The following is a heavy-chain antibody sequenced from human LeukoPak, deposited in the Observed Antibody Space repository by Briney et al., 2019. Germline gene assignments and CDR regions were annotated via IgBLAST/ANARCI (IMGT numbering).Heavy chain of an antibody. J-gene: IGHJ3*02. CDR2: ISSSGSTI. Sequence: GGSLRLSCAASGFTFSDYYMSWIRQAPGKGLEWVSYISSSGSTIYYADSVKGRFTISRDNAKNSLYLQMNSLRAEDTAVYYCARVMITFGGVIVWDAFDIWGQGTMVTVSS. V-gene: IGHV3-11*01. D-gene: IGHD3-16*02. CDR3: ARVMITFGGVIVWDAFDI. CDR1: GFTFSDYY.